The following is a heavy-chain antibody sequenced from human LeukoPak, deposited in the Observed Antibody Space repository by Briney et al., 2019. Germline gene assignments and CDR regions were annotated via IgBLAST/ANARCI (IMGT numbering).Heavy chain of an antibody. CDR1: GGSMINNY. CDR2: IYQTGDS. CDR3: ARHPFATPFDQ. Sequence: SETLSLTCTVSGGSMINNYWSWIRQAPGKGLEWIGYIYQTGDSNHNPSLKSRVTISMDTSKNQMSLNLKSVTAADTAVYYCARHPFATPFDQWGRGTLVTVSS. J-gene: IGHJ4*02. D-gene: IGHD2-15*01. V-gene: IGHV4-59*08.